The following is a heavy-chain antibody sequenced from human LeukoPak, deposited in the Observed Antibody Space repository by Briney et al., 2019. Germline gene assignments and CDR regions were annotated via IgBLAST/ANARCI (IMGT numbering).Heavy chain of an antibody. CDR2: INPSGGST. D-gene: IGHD6-19*01. Sequence: ASVKVSCKASGYTFTSYYMHWVRQAPGQGLEWMGIINPSGGSTSYAQKFQGRVTMTRDMSTSTVYMELSSLRSEDTAVYYCARAYRPRYSSGWYSKDYFDYWGQGTLVTVSS. CDR1: GYTFTSYY. V-gene: IGHV1-46*01. J-gene: IGHJ4*02. CDR3: ARAYRPRYSSGWYSKDYFDY.